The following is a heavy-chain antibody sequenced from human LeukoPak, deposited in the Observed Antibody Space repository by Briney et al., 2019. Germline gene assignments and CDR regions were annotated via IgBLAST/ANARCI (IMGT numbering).Heavy chain of an antibody. D-gene: IGHD3-10*01. Sequence: PGGSLRLSCAASGFTFSNFALHWVRQAPGKGLEWVALISSDGSIKHYTDSVKGRFTISRDNSNYTLYLQMNSLRVEDTAMYYCARGRIRGASYYYGMDVWGQGTTVTVSS. V-gene: IGHV3-30-3*01. CDR3: ARGRIRGASYYYGMDV. J-gene: IGHJ6*02. CDR2: ISSDGSIK. CDR1: GFTFSNFA.